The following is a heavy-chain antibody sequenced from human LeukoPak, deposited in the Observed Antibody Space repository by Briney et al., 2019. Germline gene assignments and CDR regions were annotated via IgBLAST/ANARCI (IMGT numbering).Heavy chain of an antibody. D-gene: IGHD3-10*01. J-gene: IGHJ4*01. CDR2: IYHSRST. Sequence: SETVSLTCAVSGGSISSGGYSWTWIRQPPGKGLEWIGYIYHSRSTYYNPSRNTRVTISVDRSKNQFSLKLSSVTAADTAVYYCARVGSGSYGFHFDYWGERSLASVSS. CDR3: ARVGSGSYGFHFDY. CDR1: GGSISSGGYS. V-gene: IGHV4-30-2*01.